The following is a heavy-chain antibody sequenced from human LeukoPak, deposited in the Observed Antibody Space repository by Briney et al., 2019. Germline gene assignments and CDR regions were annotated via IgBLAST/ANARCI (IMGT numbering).Heavy chain of an antibody. Sequence: SVKVSCEASGGTFSSYAISWVRQAPGQGLEWMGRIIPIFGTANYAQKFQGRVTITADKSTGTAYMELSSLRSEDTAVYYCARDRPVGDYYDSSGYYGPVYYYYMDVWGKGTTVSVSS. CDR3: ARDRPVGDYYDSSGYYGPVYYYYMDV. V-gene: IGHV1-69*06. J-gene: IGHJ6*03. D-gene: IGHD3-22*01. CDR2: IIPIFGTA. CDR1: GGTFSSYA.